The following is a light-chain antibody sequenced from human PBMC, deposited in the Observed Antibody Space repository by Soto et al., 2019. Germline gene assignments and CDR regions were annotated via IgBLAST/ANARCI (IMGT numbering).Light chain of an antibody. Sequence: DIVLTQSPGTLSLSPGERATLSCRASPSVTNFLAWYQQKPGQAPRLLIYDASNRATGIPARFSGSGSGTDFTLTISRLEPEDFAVYYCQQYGSSPGTFGPGTKVDIK. CDR1: PSVTNF. J-gene: IGKJ3*01. V-gene: IGKV3-20*01. CDR3: QQYGSSPGT. CDR2: DAS.